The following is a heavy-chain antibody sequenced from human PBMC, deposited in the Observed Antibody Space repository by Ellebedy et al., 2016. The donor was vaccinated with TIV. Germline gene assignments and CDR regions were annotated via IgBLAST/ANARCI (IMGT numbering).Heavy chain of an antibody. CDR1: GFSFSTYA. CDR3: AKDDWGSYDY. CDR2: IGGSDGKA. D-gene: IGHD3-16*01. J-gene: IGHJ4*02. Sequence: GESLKISCAASGFSFSTYAMSWVRQTSGKGLEWVSAIGGSDGKADYADSVKGRFTISRDNSRNTLYLQMNSLRADDTAVYFCAKDDWGSYDYWGQGTLVTVSS. V-gene: IGHV3-23*01.